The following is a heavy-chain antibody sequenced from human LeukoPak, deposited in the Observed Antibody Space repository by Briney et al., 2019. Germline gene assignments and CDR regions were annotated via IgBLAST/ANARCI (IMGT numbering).Heavy chain of an antibody. V-gene: IGHV1-2*02. D-gene: IGHD3-10*01. Sequence: ASVKVSCKASGYSFTAFYIHWVRQAPGQGLEWMGWIHPRSGETNYAYKFRGRITMTRDTSISTTYMDLGSLGSDDTAVYYCARDGEYGTGSYYRGCFDYWGQGTLVTVSS. CDR1: GYSFTAFY. J-gene: IGHJ4*02. CDR2: IHPRSGET. CDR3: ARDGEYGTGSYYRGCFDY.